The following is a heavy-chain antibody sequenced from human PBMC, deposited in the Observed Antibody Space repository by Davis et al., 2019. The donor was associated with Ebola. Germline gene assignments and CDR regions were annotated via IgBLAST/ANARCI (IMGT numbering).Heavy chain of an antibody. D-gene: IGHD1-26*01. CDR1: GGTFSSYA. CDR2: IIPILGIA. CDR3: AADSGSYRVVAFDI. J-gene: IGHJ3*02. V-gene: IGHV1-69*10. Sequence: SVKVSCKASGGTFSSYAISWVRQAPGQGLEWMGGIIPILGIANYAQKFQGRVTITADESTSTAYMELSSLRSEDTAVYYCAADSGSYRVVAFDIWGQGTMVTVSS.